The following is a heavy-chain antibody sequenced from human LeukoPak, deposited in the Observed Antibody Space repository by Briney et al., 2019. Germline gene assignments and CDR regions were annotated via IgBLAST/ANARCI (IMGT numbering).Heavy chain of an antibody. CDR2: IYYSGST. CDR3: ARKNPGNRRFDP. J-gene: IGHJ5*02. D-gene: IGHD2/OR15-2a*01. Sequence: SETLSLTCTVSGGSISSSSYYWGWIRQPPGKGLEWIGSIYYSGSTNYNPSLKSRVTISVDTSKNQFSLKLSSVTAADTAVYYCARKNPGNRRFDPWGQGTLVTVSS. V-gene: IGHV4-39*07. CDR1: GGSISSSSYY.